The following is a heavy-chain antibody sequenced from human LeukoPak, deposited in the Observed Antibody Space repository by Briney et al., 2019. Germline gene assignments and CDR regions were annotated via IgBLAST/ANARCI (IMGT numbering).Heavy chain of an antibody. D-gene: IGHD4-23*01. CDR1: GFTFSHYA. Sequence: GGSLRLSCAASGFTFSHYAMHWVRQAPGKGLEYVSTISTNGGITYYANSVKGRFTISRDNSKNTLYLQMGSLRADDMAVYYCARGGMQSTVAAFDYWGQGTLVTVSS. CDR3: ARGGMQSTVAAFDY. J-gene: IGHJ4*02. CDR2: ISTNGGIT. V-gene: IGHV3-64*01.